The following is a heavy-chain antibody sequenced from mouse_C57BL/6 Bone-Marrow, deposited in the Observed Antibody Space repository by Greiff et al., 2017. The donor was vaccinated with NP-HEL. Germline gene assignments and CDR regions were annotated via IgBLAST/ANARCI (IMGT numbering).Heavy chain of an antibody. Sequence: EVKLVESGGDLVKPGGSLKLSCAASGFTFSSYGMSWVRQTPDKRLEWVATISSGGSYTYYPDSVKGRFTISRDNAKNTLYLQMSSLKSEGTAMYYCARHPYWGQGTLVTVSA. V-gene: IGHV5-6*01. CDR1: GFTFSSYG. J-gene: IGHJ3*01. CDR3: ARHPY. CDR2: ISSGGSYT.